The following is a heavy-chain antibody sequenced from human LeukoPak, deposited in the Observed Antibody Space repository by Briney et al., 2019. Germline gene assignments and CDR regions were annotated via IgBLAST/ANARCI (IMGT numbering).Heavy chain of an antibody. CDR2: IRYDGSNK. CDR3: AKDDVRLGELFGY. D-gene: IGHD3-16*01. J-gene: IGHJ4*02. V-gene: IGHV3-30*02. Sequence: GGSLRLSCAASGFTFSSYGMHWVRQAPGKGLEWVAFIRYDGSNKYYADSVKGRFTISRDNSKNTLYLQMNSLRAEDTAVYYCAKDDVRLGELFGYWGQGTLVTVSS. CDR1: GFTFSSYG.